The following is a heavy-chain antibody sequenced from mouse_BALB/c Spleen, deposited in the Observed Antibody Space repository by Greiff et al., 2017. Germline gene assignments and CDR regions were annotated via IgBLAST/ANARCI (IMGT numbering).Heavy chain of an antibody. Sequence: EVQLVESGPGLVKPSQSLSLTCTVTGYSITSDYAWNWIRQFPGNKLEWMGYISYSGSTSYNPSLKSRISITRDTSKNQFFLQLNSVTTEDTATYYCARSYYYGSSHFDYWGQGTTLTVSS. CDR1: GYSITSDYA. D-gene: IGHD1-1*01. CDR2: ISYSGST. CDR3: ARSYYYGSSHFDY. V-gene: IGHV3-2*02. J-gene: IGHJ2*01.